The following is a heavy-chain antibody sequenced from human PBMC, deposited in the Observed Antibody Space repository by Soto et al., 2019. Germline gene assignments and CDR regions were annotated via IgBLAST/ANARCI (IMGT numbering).Heavy chain of an antibody. V-gene: IGHV4-59*01. Sequence: SETLSLTCTVSGGSISSYYWSWIRQPPGKGLEWIGYIYYSGSTNYNPSLKSRVTISVDTSKNKFSLKLSSVTAADTAVYYCARLTNNWFDPWGQGTLVTVSS. CDR1: GGSISSYY. D-gene: IGHD3-9*01. CDR2: IYYSGST. J-gene: IGHJ5*02. CDR3: ARLTNNWFDP.